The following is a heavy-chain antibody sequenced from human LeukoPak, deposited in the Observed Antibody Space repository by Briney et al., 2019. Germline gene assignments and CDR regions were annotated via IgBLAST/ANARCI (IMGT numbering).Heavy chain of an antibody. D-gene: IGHD2-2*02. J-gene: IGHJ1*01. Sequence: ASVKVSCKLSGYTLTELSMHWVRQAPGKGLEWMGGFDPEDGETIYAQKFQGRVTMTEDTSTDTAYMELSSLRSEDTAVYYCATEGIPPLVVPAAIPFQHWGQGTLVTVSS. CDR2: FDPEDGET. CDR3: ATEGIPPLVVPAAIPFQH. CDR1: GYTLTELS. V-gene: IGHV1-24*01.